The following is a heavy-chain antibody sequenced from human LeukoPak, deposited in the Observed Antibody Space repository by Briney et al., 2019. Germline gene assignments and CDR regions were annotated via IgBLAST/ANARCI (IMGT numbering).Heavy chain of an antibody. CDR1: GGSISSGDYY. V-gene: IGHV4-30-4*01. CDR3: ARGEYYYGSGSYYPDY. Sequence: SETLSLTCPVSGGSISSGDYYWSWIRQPPGKGLEWIGYIYYSGSTYYNPSLKSRVTISVDTSKNQFSLKLSSVTAADTAVYYCARGEYYYGSGSYYPDYWGQGTLVTVSS. D-gene: IGHD3-10*01. J-gene: IGHJ4*02. CDR2: IYYSGST.